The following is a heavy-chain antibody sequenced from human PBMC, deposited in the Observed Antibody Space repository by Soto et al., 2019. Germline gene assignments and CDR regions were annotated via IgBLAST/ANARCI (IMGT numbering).Heavy chain of an antibody. Sequence: QVQLVQSGAEVKKPGASVKVSCKASGYTFTSYYMHWVRQAPGQGLEWVGIINPSGGSTSYAQKFPGRVTMTRDTSTSTVYIELSSLRSEDTAVYYCARGVSGEVVPHFNWFDPWGQGTLVTVSS. CDR3: ARGVSGEVVPHFNWFDP. V-gene: IGHV1-46*01. D-gene: IGHD1-26*01. CDR2: INPSGGST. J-gene: IGHJ5*02. CDR1: GYTFTSYY.